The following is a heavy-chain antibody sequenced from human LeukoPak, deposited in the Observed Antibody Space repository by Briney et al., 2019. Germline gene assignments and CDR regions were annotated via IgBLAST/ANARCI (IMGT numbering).Heavy chain of an antibody. D-gene: IGHD1-26*01. Sequence: ASVKVSCKASGYIFSNKDINWVRQATGQGLEWMGWMNPKNDNAGYAQKFQGRVTMTRDISTSTAYLELTSLRSDDTAVYYCTRGLGAGATNWFDPWGQGTLVTVSS. CDR1: GYIFSNKD. CDR2: MNPKNDNA. J-gene: IGHJ5*02. CDR3: TRGLGAGATNWFDP. V-gene: IGHV1-8*01.